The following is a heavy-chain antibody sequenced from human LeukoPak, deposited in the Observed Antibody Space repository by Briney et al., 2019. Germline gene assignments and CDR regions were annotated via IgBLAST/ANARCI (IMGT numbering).Heavy chain of an antibody. Sequence: PGGSLRLSCAASGFTFSSFGMNWVRQAPGKGLEWVSYISYSSSLTDCADSVKGRFTISRDNAKNSLSLQLNSLRDEDTAVYFCARDGDAPMTDFDYWGQGTLVTVSS. CDR2: ISYSSSLT. J-gene: IGHJ4*02. CDR1: GFTFSSFG. V-gene: IGHV3-48*02. D-gene: IGHD2-21*02. CDR3: ARDGDAPMTDFDY.